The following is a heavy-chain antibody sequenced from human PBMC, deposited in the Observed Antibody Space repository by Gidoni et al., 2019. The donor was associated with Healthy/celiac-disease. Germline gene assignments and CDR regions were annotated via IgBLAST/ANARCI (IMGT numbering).Heavy chain of an antibody. V-gene: IGHV1-8*01. Sequence: QVQLVQSRAEVKKPGASVKVSCKASGYTFTSYDINWVRQATGQGLEWMGWMNPNSGNTGYAQKFQGRVTMTRNTSISTAYMELSSLRSEDTAVYYCAIDTRRYYYYGMDVWGQGTTVTVSS. CDR2: MNPNSGNT. D-gene: IGHD2-2*02. J-gene: IGHJ6*02. CDR3: AIDTRRYYYYGMDV. CDR1: GYTFTSYD.